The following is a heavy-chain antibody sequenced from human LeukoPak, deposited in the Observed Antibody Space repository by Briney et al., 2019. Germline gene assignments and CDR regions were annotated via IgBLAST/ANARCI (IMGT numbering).Heavy chain of an antibody. Sequence: GGSLRLSCAVSGITFSNYGMGWVRQAPGKGLEWVAGISGSGGRTNYADSVKGRFTVSRDNPKNTLYLQMNSLRAEDTAVYFCAKRGVVIRVILVGFHKEAYYFDSWGQGALVTVSS. CDR3: AKRGVVIRVILVGFHKEAYYFDS. D-gene: IGHD3-22*01. CDR2: ISGSGGRT. V-gene: IGHV3-23*01. CDR1: GITFSNYG. J-gene: IGHJ4*02.